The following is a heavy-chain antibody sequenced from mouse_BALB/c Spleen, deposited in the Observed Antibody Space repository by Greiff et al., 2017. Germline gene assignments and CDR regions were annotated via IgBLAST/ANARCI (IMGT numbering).Heavy chain of an antibody. D-gene: IGHD1-1*01. Sequence: EVQLQQSGPELVKPGASVKISCKASGYTFTDYNMHWVKQSHGKSLEWIGDIDPANGGTGYNQKFKGKATMTVDNSSSTAYMELRSLTSEDSAVYYCARPACVSSPWFAYWGQGTLVTGSA. V-gene: IGHV1S29*02. CDR3: ARPACVSSPWFAY. CDR1: GYTFTDYN. J-gene: IGHJ3*01. CDR2: IDPANGGT.